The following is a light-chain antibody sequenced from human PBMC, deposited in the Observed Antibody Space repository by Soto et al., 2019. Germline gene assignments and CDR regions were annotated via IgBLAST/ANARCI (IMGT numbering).Light chain of an antibody. J-gene: IGKJ4*01. CDR2: DAS. V-gene: IGKV3-11*01. CDR3: QQRTNWPLT. CDR1: RSVTTF. Sequence: EIVLTQSPATLSVSAGERATLSCRASRSVTTFLAWYQQKPGQAPRLLLYDASKRATGVPTRFSGSGSGTDFILTITSLEPEDFAVYYCQQRTNWPLTFGGGTKVERK.